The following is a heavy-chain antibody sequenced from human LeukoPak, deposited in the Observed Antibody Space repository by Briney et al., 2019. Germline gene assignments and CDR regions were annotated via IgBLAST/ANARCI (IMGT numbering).Heavy chain of an antibody. CDR1: GGSISSGSYY. V-gene: IGHV4-61*02. Sequence: SETLSLTCTVSGGSISSGSYYWSWIRQPAGKGLEWIGRIYSSGSTNDNPSRKSRVTISVYTSKNQFPLKLSSVTAADPAVYYCARRNYWLRFADISHYYYMDVWGKGTTVTISS. D-gene: IGHD5-12*01. J-gene: IGHJ6*03. CDR2: IYSSGST. CDR3: ARRNYWLRFADISHYYYMDV.